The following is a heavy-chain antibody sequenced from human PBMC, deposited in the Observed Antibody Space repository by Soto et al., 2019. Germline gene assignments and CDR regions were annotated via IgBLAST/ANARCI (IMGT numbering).Heavy chain of an antibody. Sequence: QVQLVESGGGVVQPGRSLRLSCVVSGFSFSRYAMHWVRQAPGKGLEWVADISYDGSNKDYADSVKGRLTISRDNSKNPVYLQMNSLRAEDTAVFYCARDQPYGDSPFGIDVWGQGTTVTVSS. D-gene: IGHD4-17*01. J-gene: IGHJ6*02. V-gene: IGHV3-30-3*01. CDR3: ARDQPYGDSPFGIDV. CDR2: ISYDGSNK. CDR1: GFSFSRYA.